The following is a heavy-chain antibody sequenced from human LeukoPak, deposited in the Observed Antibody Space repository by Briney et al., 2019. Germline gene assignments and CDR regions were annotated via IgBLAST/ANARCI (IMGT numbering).Heavy chain of an antibody. D-gene: IGHD3-10*01. V-gene: IGHV3-23*01. CDR1: GFTFSSYA. CDR3: AKDSLPSGSYYNGSN. CDR2: ISGSGGST. J-gene: IGHJ4*02. Sequence: GGSLRLSCAASGFTFSSYAMSWVRQAPGKGLEWVSAISGSGGSTYYADSVKGRFTISRDNSKNTLYLQMNSLRAKDTAVYYCAKDSLPSGSYYNGSNWGQGTLVTVSS.